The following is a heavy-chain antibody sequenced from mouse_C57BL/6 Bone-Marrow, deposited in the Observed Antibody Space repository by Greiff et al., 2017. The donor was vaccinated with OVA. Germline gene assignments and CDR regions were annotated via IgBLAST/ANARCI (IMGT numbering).Heavy chain of an antibody. Sequence: QVQLQQSGAELVKPGASVKMSCKASGYTFTTYPIEWMKQNHGKSLEWIGNFHPYNDDTKYNEKFKGKATLTVDKSSSTVYLELSRLTSEDSAVYYGARGSTCYCGMDYWGKGTTVTVSS. V-gene: IGHV1-47*01. CDR2: FHPYNDDT. CDR1: GYTFTTYP. J-gene: IGHJ4*01. D-gene: IGHD1-1*01. CDR3: ARGSTCYCGMDY.